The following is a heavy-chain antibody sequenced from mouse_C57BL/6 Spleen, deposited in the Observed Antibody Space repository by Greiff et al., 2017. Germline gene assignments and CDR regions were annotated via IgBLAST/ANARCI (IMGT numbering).Heavy chain of an antibody. CDR2: IDPSDSYT. J-gene: IGHJ2*01. Sequence: QVQLQQPGAELVMPGASVKLSCKASGYTFTSYWMHWVKQRPGQGLEWIGEIDPSDSYTNYNQKFKGKSTLTVDKSSSTAYMQLRSLTSEDSAVYYCARGTTVVADYWGQGTTLTVSS. CDR3: ARGTTVVADY. D-gene: IGHD1-1*01. CDR1: GYTFTSYW. V-gene: IGHV1-69*01.